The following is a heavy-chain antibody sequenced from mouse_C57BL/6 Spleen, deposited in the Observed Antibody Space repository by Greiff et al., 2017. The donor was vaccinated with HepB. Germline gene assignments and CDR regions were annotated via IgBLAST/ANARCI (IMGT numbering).Heavy chain of an antibody. V-gene: IGHV5-6*01. J-gene: IGHJ2*01. Sequence: EVHLVESGGDLVKPGGSLKLSCAASGFTFSSYGMSWVRQTPDKRLEWVATISSGGSYTYYPDSVKGRFTISRDNAKNTLYLQMSSLKSEDTAMYYCARHATTGEYYFDYWGQGTTLTVSS. D-gene: IGHD1-1*01. CDR2: ISSGGSYT. CDR1: GFTFSSYG. CDR3: ARHATTGEYYFDY.